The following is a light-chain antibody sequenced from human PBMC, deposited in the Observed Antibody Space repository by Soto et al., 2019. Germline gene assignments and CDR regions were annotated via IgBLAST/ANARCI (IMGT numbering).Light chain of an antibody. CDR2: DVS. J-gene: IGLJ3*02. CDR3: TSYTTSTTWV. CDR1: SSDVAAYNY. V-gene: IGLV2-14*03. Sequence: SALTQPASVSGSPGQSIAISCTGTSSDVAAYNYVSWYQQHPGKAPKLMIYDVSNRLSGVSNRFSGSKSGNTASLTISGLQAEDEADYYCTSYTTSTTWVFGGGTKLTVL.